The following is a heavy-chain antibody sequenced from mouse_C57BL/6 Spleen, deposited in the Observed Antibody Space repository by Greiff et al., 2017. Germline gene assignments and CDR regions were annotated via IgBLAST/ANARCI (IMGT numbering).Heavy chain of an antibody. CDR1: GYAFSSYW. V-gene: IGHV1-80*01. CDR2: IYPGDGDT. J-gene: IGHJ2*01. D-gene: IGHD1-1*01. Sequence: VQLQQSGAELVKPGASVKISCKASGYAFSSYWMNWVTQRPGKGLEWIGQIYPGDGDTNYNGKFKGKATLTADKSSSTAYMQLSSLTSEDSAVYFCARYGSSLYYFDYWGQGTTLTVSS. CDR3: ARYGSSLYYFDY.